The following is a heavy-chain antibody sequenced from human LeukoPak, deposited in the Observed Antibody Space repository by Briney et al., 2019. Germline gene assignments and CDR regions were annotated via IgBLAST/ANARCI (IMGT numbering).Heavy chain of an antibody. Sequence: ASMKVSCKASGYTFTSYYMHWVRQAPGQGLEWMGIINPSGGTTSYAQKFQGRVTMTRDTSTSTIYMELSSLRSEDTAVYYCASSLTGYYDSSGFWGQGTLVTVSS. CDR2: INPSGGTT. CDR3: ASSLTGYYDSSGF. J-gene: IGHJ4*02. CDR1: GYTFTSYY. D-gene: IGHD3-22*01. V-gene: IGHV1-46*01.